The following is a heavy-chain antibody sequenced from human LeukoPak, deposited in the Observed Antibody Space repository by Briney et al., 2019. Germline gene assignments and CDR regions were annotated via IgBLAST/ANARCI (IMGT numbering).Heavy chain of an antibody. D-gene: IGHD3-16*01. J-gene: IGHJ4*02. CDR3: AREEFGGVIAWAFDY. CDR2: ISYDGSNK. Sequence: SCTASGGTFISYAMHWVRQAPGKGLEWVAVISYDGSNKYYADSVKGRFTISRDNSKNTLYLQMNSLRAEDTAVYYCAREEFGGVIAWAFDYWGQGTLVTVSS. V-gene: IGHV3-30-3*01. CDR1: GGTFISYA.